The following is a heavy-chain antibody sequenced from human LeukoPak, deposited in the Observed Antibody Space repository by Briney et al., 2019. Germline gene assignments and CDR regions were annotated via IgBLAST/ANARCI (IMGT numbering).Heavy chain of an antibody. D-gene: IGHD3-10*01. V-gene: IGHV3-7*01. CDR2: INQDGSEK. CDR1: GFTFSGHF. J-gene: IGHJ4*02. CDR3: ARAEYYYGSGTTLGVD. Sequence: GGSLRLSCAASGFTFSGHFMSWVRQAPGKELEWVANINQDGSEKYYVESVKGRFTISRDNARDSLYLQMNSLRAEDTAVYYCARAEYYYGSGTTLGVDWGQGTLVTVSS.